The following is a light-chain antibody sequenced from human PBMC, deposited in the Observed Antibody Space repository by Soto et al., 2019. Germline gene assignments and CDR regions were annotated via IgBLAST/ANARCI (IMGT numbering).Light chain of an antibody. V-gene: IGKV1-5*01. CDR1: QSISTW. CDR3: QQYNSYPFT. Sequence: DIQMTQSPSTLSAFVGDRVTITCRASQSISTWLAWYQQKPGKAPKLLIYDASTLESGVPSRFRGSGSGAEFTLTISSLQPDDFATYYCQQYNSYPFTFGGGTKVEIK. J-gene: IGKJ4*01. CDR2: DAS.